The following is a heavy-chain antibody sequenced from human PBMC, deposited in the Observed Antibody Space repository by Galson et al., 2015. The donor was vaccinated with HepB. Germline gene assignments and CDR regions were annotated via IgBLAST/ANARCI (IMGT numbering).Heavy chain of an antibody. J-gene: IGHJ4*02. CDR2: IKQDGSAR. V-gene: IGHV3-7*01. CDR3: AREFSESGGFDQ. Sequence: SLRLSCAGSGFIFSRFWVSCVRQVPGKGLEWVANIKQDGSARHYVNSVKGRFTISRDNAKNSMYLQMNNLRAEDTAVYYCAREFSESGGFDQWGQGTLVTVSS. D-gene: IGHD6-19*01. CDR1: GFIFSRFW.